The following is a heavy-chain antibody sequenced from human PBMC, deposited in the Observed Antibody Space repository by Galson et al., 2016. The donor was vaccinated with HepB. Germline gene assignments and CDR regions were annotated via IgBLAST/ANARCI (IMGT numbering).Heavy chain of an antibody. CDR2: VSQSGGT. J-gene: IGHJ5*02. CDR3: ARGPRMPVLGVVISNWLDP. D-gene: IGHD3-3*01. V-gene: IGHV4-30-2*01. Sequence: TLYLTCDVSGGSISGGGYSWSWIRQPPGQGLEWIGYVSQSGGTNYSPSLKSRVTTSTARSQNQFSLKVTSVTAADTAVYYCARGPRMPVLGVVISNWLDPWGQGILVTVTS. CDR1: GGSISGGGYS.